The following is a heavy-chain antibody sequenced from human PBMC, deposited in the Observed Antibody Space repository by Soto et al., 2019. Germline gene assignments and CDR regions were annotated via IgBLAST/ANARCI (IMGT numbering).Heavy chain of an antibody. V-gene: IGHV3-23*01. Sequence: EVQLLESGGGLVQPGGSLRLSCAASGFTLNTYAMNWVRQAPGKGLEWVSAMSGSGGSTYYADSVKGRFTISRDNSKNTLYLQMNSLRAEDTAVYYCAKAPASSLAARRPFDYWGQGTLVTVSS. J-gene: IGHJ4*02. CDR1: GFTLNTYA. D-gene: IGHD6-6*01. CDR2: MSGSGGST. CDR3: AKAPASSLAARRPFDY.